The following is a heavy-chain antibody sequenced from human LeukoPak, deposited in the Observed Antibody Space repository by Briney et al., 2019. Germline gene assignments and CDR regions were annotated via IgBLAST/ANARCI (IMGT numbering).Heavy chain of an antibody. Sequence: PGGSLRLSCAASGFTFSSYSMNWVRQAPGKGLEWVSYISSSSSTIYYADSVKGRFTISRDNAKNSLYLQMNSLRAEDTAVYYCARKASGSFFGDAFDIWGQGTMVTVSS. J-gene: IGHJ3*02. CDR3: ARKASGSFFGDAFDI. V-gene: IGHV3-48*01. D-gene: IGHD3-3*02. CDR1: GFTFSSYS. CDR2: ISSSSSTI.